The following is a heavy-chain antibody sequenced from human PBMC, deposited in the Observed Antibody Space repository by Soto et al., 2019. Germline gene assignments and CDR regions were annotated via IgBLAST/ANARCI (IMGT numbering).Heavy chain of an antibody. CDR1: GGSISSYY. CDR2: IYYSGST. CDR3: ARDPRPSRATPYYYMDV. J-gene: IGHJ6*03. D-gene: IGHD5-12*01. Sequence: SETLSLTCTVSGGSISSYYWSWIRQPPGKGLEWIGYIYYSGSTNYNPSLKSRVTISVDTSKNQFSLKLSSVTAADTAVYYCARDPRPSRATPYYYMDVWGKGTTVTVSS. V-gene: IGHV4-59*01.